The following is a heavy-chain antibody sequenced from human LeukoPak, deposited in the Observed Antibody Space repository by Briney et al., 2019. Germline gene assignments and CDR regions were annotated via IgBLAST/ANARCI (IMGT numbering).Heavy chain of an antibody. CDR1: GFTFSSYG. CDR2: ISYDGSNK. J-gene: IGHJ4*02. CDR3: ARDQYCSGGSCYGMSYFDY. V-gene: IGHV3-30*03. Sequence: PGGSLRLSCAASGFTFSSYGMHWVRQAPGKGLEWVAVISYDGSNKYYADSVKGRFTISRDNSKNTLYLQMNSLRAEDTAVYYCARDQYCSGGSCYGMSYFDYWGQGTLVTVSS. D-gene: IGHD2-15*01.